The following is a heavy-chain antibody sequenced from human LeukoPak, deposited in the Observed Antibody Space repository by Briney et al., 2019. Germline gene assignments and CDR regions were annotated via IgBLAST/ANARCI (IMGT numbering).Heavy chain of an antibody. CDR2: ISSSSTTI. V-gene: IGHV3-48*01. Sequence: PGGSLRLSCAASGFTFSSFSMNWVRQAPGKGLEWVSYISSSSTTIYYADSVKGRFTISRDNSKNTLYLQMNSLRAEDTAVYYCAKDRQAGFWGQGTLVTVSS. J-gene: IGHJ4*02. CDR1: GFTFSSFS. D-gene: IGHD3-10*01. CDR3: AKDRQAGF.